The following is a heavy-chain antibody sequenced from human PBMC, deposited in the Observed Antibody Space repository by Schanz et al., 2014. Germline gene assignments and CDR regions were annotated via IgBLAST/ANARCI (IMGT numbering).Heavy chain of an antibody. V-gene: IGHV3-23*04. D-gene: IGHD4-17*01. CDR1: GFTFSTYA. J-gene: IGHJ4*02. CDR2: ISAGGTNT. Sequence: EVQLVESGGGLVQPGGSLRLSCAASGFTFSTYAMTWVRQAPGKGLEWVSSISAGGTNTYYADSVKGRFTLSRDNSKNTLYLQMNSLRAEDTAVYYCVRDTDYHFDYWGQGTLVTVSS. CDR3: VRDTDYHFDY.